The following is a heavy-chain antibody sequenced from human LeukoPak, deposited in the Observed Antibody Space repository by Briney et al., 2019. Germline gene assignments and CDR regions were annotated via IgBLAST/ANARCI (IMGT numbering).Heavy chain of an antibody. Sequence: QAGGSLRLSCAASGFTFIDYDMHWVRQVIGKGLEWVSAIGIRGDTHYSGSVKSRFTISRENAESSLYLQMNSLRAEDTAVYYCARGGIQVSGIDEFDYWGQGTLVTVSS. D-gene: IGHD6-19*01. CDR1: GFTFIDYD. CDR2: IGIRGDT. CDR3: ARGGIQVSGIDEFDY. J-gene: IGHJ4*02. V-gene: IGHV3-13*01.